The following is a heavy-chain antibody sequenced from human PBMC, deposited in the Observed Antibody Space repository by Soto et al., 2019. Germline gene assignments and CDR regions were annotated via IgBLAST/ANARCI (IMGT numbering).Heavy chain of an antibody. CDR1: GASISSGDYY. D-gene: IGHD2-8*02. J-gene: IGHJ4*02. Sequence: SETLSLTCNVSGASISSGDYYWSWIRQPPGKGLEWIGYIYFSESTSYNPSLKSRVTISVDKSKNQFSLRVTSVTAPDTAVYYCARDKITGLFDYWGQGTLVTVSS. CDR3: ARDKITGLFDY. CDR2: IYFSEST. V-gene: IGHV4-30-4*01.